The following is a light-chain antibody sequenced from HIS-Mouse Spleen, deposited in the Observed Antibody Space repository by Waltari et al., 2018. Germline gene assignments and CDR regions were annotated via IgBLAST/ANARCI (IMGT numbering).Light chain of an antibody. CDR3: LQHNSYPFT. CDR1: QGIRNY. J-gene: IGKJ3*01. Sequence: DIHMTQSPSASSASVGDRVTISCRASQGIRNYLAWLQQKPGKVPKSLIYAASSLQSGVPSRFSGSGSGTEFTLTLSSLQPEDFATYYCLQHNSYPFTFGPGTKVDIK. V-gene: IGKV1-17*03. CDR2: AAS.